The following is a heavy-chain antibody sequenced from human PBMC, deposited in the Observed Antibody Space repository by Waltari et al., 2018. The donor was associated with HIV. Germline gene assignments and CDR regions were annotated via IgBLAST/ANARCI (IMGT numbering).Heavy chain of an antibody. V-gene: IGHV4-34*01. CDR1: GGSFSGYY. D-gene: IGHD6-13*01. Sequence: QVQLQQWGAGLLKPSETLSLTCAVYGGSFSGYYWSWIRQPPGKGLEWIGEINHSGSTNYNPSLKSRVTISVDTSKNQFSLKLSSVTAADTAVYYCARGPAAAGYFDYWGQGTLVTVSS. CDR2: INHSGST. J-gene: IGHJ4*02. CDR3: ARGPAAAGYFDY.